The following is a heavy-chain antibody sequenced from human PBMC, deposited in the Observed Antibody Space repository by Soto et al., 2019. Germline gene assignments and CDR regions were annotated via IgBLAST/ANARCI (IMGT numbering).Heavy chain of an antibody. CDR3: ARGAALYDYVWGSYRYTNWFDP. CDR1: GGSINSGGYC. J-gene: IGHJ5*02. CDR2: ISYSGST. Sequence: PSETLSLTCTVSGGSINSGGYCWLWIRQHPGKGLDWIGCISYSGSTSYNPTLKSRLTISVDTSKNQFSLKLNSVTPEDTAVYYCARGAALYDYVWGSYRYTNWFDPWGQGTLVTVSS. V-gene: IGHV4-31*03. D-gene: IGHD3-16*02.